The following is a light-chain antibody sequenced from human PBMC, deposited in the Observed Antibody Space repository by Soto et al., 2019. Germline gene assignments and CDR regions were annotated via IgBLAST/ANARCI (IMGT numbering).Light chain of an antibody. CDR3: QQYGRATLN. CDR2: GAS. J-gene: IGKJ4*01. Sequence: EIVLTQSPGTLSVSPGERVTLSCRASQSVSNNYLAWYVQKPGQAPRLLIDGASSRATGIPDRFSGSGFGTDFTLTISRLDPEDFAVYFCQQYGRATLNFGGGTKVEIK. CDR1: QSVSNNY. V-gene: IGKV3-20*01.